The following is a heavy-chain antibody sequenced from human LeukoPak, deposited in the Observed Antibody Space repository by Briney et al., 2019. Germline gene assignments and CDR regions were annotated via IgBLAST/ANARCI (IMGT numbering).Heavy chain of an antibody. J-gene: IGHJ4*02. CDR3: AGRRSEEFDFDC. CDR2: ISGYNGNT. D-gene: IGHD6-19*01. Sequence: GASVKVSCKASGYILSTYGISWVRQAPGQGLEWMGCISGYNGNTNYAQKLQGRVTMTTDTSTSTAYMELRSLRSDDTAAYYCAGRRSEEFDFDCWGQGTLVTVSS. CDR1: GYILSTYG. V-gene: IGHV1-18*01.